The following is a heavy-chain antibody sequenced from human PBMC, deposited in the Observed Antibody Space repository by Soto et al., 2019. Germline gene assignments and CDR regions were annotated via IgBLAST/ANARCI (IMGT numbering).Heavy chain of an antibody. D-gene: IGHD7-27*01. J-gene: IGHJ6*02. V-gene: IGHV3-30*18. Sequence: LVESGGGVVQPGRSLTLSCAASGFSFDSYSMHWVRQAPGKGLEWVTTVSFDSKNKYYIDSVEGRFTISRDNSKKMLYLQMNSLRHEYMAVYYCAKETVEATYSFYGMDVWGPGTTVTVSS. CDR3: AKETVEATYSFYGMDV. CDR1: GFSFDSYS. CDR2: VSFDSKNK.